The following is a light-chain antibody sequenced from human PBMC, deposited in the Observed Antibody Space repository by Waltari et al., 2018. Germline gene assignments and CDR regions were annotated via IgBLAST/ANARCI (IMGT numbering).Light chain of an antibody. CDR2: DKT. CDR1: GLRSYY. Sequence: SSELTQDPAVSVAMGQTVTITCQGNGLRSYYASWYHQRPGQAPILIMDDKTNRPSGVPDRFSGSNSDNTASLTITGAQAEDEASYYCHSRDASGVGGSFGGGTKLTVL. J-gene: IGLJ2*01. V-gene: IGLV3-19*01. CDR3: HSRDASGVGGS.